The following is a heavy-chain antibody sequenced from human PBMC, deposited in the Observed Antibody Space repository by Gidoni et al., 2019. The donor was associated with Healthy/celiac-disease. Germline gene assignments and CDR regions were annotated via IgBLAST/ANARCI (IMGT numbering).Heavy chain of an antibody. CDR3: TRVPDDYWYFDL. CDR2: IRSKAYGGTT. Sequence: EWVGFIRSKAYGGTTEYAASVKGRFTISRDDSKSIAYLQMNSLKTEDTAVYYCTRVPDDYWYFDLWGRGTLVTVSS. J-gene: IGHJ2*01. V-gene: IGHV3-49*02.